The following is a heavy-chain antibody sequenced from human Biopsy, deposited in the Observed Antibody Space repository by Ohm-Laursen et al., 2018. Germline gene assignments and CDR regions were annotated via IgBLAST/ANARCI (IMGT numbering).Heavy chain of an antibody. CDR1: GGTFTDHA. CDR3: ARFPLGAYDDSGSYRAVEHWYFDL. V-gene: IGHV1-69*06. J-gene: IGHJ2*01. D-gene: IGHD3-22*01. CDR2: SIPLFNTA. Sequence: SSVKVSCNASGGTFTDHAVGWVRQAPGQGLEWVGSSIPLFNTANYADKFQGRVTLTADKSTTTAYMELSSLRSEDTAIYYCARFPLGAYDDSGSYRAVEHWYFDLWGRGTLVTVSS.